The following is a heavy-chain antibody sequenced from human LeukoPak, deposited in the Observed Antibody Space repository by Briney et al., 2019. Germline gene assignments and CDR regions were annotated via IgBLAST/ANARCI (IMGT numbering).Heavy chain of an antibody. CDR3: ARSSFPYYFDY. D-gene: IGHD3-16*01. V-gene: IGHV3-9*01. Sequence: PGGSLRLSCAVSGFTFYDYAMHWVRQAPGKGLEWVSSISWNSGSINYADSVKGRFTISRDNAKNTLYLQMNSVRAEDTAVYYCARSSFPYYFDYWGQGTLVTVSS. CDR1: GFTFYDYA. J-gene: IGHJ4*02. CDR2: ISWNSGSI.